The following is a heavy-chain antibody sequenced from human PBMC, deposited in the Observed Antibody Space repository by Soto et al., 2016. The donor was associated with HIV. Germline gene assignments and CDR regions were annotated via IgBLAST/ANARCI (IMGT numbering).Heavy chain of an antibody. J-gene: IGHJ3*02. V-gene: IGHV4-59*01. D-gene: IGHD2-21*01. CDR3: ARRPGTIPPLGDAFDI. Sequence: QVQLQESGPGLVKPSETLSLTCTVSGDSINSYYCSWIRQPPGKGLEWIGYIYNSGSTNYSPSLKSRVTISVDTSKNQFSLKLSSVTAADTAVYYCARRPGTIPPLGDAFDIWGQGTMVTVSS. CDR1: GDSINSYY. CDR2: IYNSGST.